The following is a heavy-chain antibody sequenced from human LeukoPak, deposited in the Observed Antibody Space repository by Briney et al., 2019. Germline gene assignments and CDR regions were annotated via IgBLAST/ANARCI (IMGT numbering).Heavy chain of an antibody. V-gene: IGHV4-34*01. J-gene: IGHJ4*02. Sequence: PSETLSLTCAVYGGSFSGYYWSWIRQPPGKGLEWIGEINHSGSTYYNPSLKSRVTISVDTSKNQFSLKLSSVTAADTAVYYCAREISATGDVSDYFDYWGQGTLVTVSS. CDR3: AREISATGDVSDYFDY. CDR2: INHSGST. CDR1: GGSFSGYY. D-gene: IGHD7-27*01.